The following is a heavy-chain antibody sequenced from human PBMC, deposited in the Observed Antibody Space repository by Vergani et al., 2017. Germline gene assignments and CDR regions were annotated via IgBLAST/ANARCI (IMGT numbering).Heavy chain of an antibody. CDR3: VRGGRGDHGDFWSRLGP. Sequence: VRLMESGGNSVKPGGSLRLSCRVSGITPSNVWMSWVRQSPGKGLEWVAVISNDGGNKYYADSVKGRFTIYKDNTVDMLSLQMNSLRPDDTAVYYCVRGGRGDHGDFWSRLGPWGQGTRVIVSS. D-gene: IGHD3-3*01. CDR2: ISNDGGNK. J-gene: IGHJ5*02. CDR1: GITPSNVW. V-gene: IGHV3-30*03.